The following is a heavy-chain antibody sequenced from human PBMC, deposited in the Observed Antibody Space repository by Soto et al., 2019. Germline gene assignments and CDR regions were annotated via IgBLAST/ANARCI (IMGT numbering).Heavy chain of an antibody. CDR2: ISYSGST. J-gene: IGHJ4*02. V-gene: IGHV4-61*08. D-gene: IGHD3-16*01. CDR3: ARDWGGGTFDY. CDR1: GGSISSGGYY. Sequence: TSETLSLTCTVSGGSISSGGYYWSWIRQPPGKGLEWIGYISYSGSTNYNPSLKSRVTISVDTSKNQFSLKLSSVTAADTAVYYCARDWGGGTFDYWGQGTLVTVPS.